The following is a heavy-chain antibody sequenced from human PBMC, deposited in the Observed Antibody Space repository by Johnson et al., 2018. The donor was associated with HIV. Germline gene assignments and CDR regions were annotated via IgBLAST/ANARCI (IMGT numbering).Heavy chain of an antibody. CDR1: GFAFKTYW. D-gene: IGHD3-22*01. V-gene: IGHV3-74*03. Sequence: VQLVESGGGLVQPGGSLRLSCAASGFAFKTYWMVRVRQAPGKGLVWVARIYNDGSRTTYADSVKGRFTISRDNSKNTLYLQMNSLRAEDTAVYYCAKELTDSSGYYADSVDIWGQGTMVTVSS. CDR2: IYNDGSRT. CDR3: AKELTDSSGYYADSVDI. J-gene: IGHJ3*02.